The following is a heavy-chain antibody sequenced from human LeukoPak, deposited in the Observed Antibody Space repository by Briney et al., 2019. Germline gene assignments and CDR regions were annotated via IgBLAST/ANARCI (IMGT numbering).Heavy chain of an antibody. CDR1: GGTFSSYA. Sequence: ASVKVSCKASGGTFSSYAISWVRQAPGQGLEWMGGIIPIFGTANYAQKFQGRVTITTDESTSTAYMELSSLRSEDTAVYYCALYSSSWYPPNGLDYWGQGILVTVSS. J-gene: IGHJ4*02. CDR2: IIPIFGTA. D-gene: IGHD6-13*01. V-gene: IGHV1-69*05. CDR3: ALYSSSWYPPNGLDY.